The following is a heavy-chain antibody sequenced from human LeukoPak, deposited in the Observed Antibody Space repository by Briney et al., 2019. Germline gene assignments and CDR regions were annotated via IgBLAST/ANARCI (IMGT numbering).Heavy chain of an antibody. Sequence: GGSLRLSCAASGFTFSNYWMSWVRQAPGKGLEWVADKNQDGSEINYVDSVKGRFTISRDNARNSLYLQMNGLRADDTAVYYCARDRGYSTFDYWGQGTLVTVSS. CDR1: GFTFSNYW. J-gene: IGHJ4*02. CDR2: KNQDGSEI. V-gene: IGHV3-7*01. CDR3: ARDRGYSTFDY. D-gene: IGHD3-22*01.